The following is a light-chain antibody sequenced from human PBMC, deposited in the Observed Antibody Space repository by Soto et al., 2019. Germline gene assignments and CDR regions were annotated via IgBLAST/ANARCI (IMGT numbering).Light chain of an antibody. J-gene: IGKJ1*01. CDR1: QSVSSN. Sequence: VLKMSPATLSVTQGERATLSCRASQSVSSNLAWYQQKPGQAHRLLIYGASTRATGIQARFSGSGSGTEFTLTIRCLQSEDFAVYYCEQYNNWPRTFGQGTMVDIK. CDR3: EQYNNWPRT. V-gene: IGKV3-15*01. CDR2: GAS.